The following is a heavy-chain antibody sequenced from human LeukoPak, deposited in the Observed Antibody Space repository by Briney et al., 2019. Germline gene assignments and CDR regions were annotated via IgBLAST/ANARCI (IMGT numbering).Heavy chain of an antibody. Sequence: GGSLRLSCAASGFTFSSYSMNWVRQAPGKGLEWVSSISSSSSYIYYADSVKGRFTISRDNAKNSLYLQMNSLRAEDTAVYYCARDGGDIVATIPYFDCWGQGTLVTVSS. CDR2: ISSSSSYI. D-gene: IGHD5-12*01. J-gene: IGHJ4*02. CDR3: ARDGGDIVATIPYFDC. CDR1: GFTFSSYS. V-gene: IGHV3-21*01.